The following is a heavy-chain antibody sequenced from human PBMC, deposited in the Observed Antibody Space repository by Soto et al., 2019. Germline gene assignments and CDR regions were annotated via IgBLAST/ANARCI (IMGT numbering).Heavy chain of an antibody. V-gene: IGHV3-23*01. D-gene: IGHD2-2*01. CDR1: GFTFSSYA. J-gene: IGHJ6*02. CDR3: AKGGYCSSTSCPIYGMDV. CDR2: ISGSGGST. Sequence: GGSLRLSCAASGFTFSSYAMSWVRQAPGKGLEWVSAISGSGGSTYYADSVKGRFTISSDNSKNTLYLQMNSLRAEDTAVYYCAKGGYCSSTSCPIYGMDVWGQGTTVTVSS.